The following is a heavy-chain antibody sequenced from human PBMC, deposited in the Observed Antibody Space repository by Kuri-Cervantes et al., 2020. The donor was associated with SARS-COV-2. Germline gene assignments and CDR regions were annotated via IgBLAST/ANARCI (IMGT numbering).Heavy chain of an antibody. J-gene: IGHJ4*02. V-gene: IGHV3-74*01. D-gene: IGHD4-17*01. CDR1: GFTFSTYW. Sequence: GESLKISCEASGFTFSTYWMHWVRQAPGKGLVWVSRIKTDGSSTTYADSVKGRLSISRDNAKNTLYLQMNSLRADDTAVYYCARYGPPRYYFDYWGQGTLVTVSS. CDR3: ARYGPPRYYFDY. CDR2: IKTDGSST.